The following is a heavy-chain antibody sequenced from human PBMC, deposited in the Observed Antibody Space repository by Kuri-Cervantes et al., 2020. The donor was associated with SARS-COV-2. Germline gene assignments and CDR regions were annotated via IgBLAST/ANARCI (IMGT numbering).Heavy chain of an antibody. Sequence: ASVKVSCKASGYTFTGYYMHWVRQAPGQGLEWMGWINPNSGGTNYAQKLQGRVTMTTDTSTSTAYMELRSLRSDDTAVYYCARGGKYQLLYRCEYYFDHWGQGTLVTVSS. CDR1: GYTFTGYY. CDR2: INPNSGGT. V-gene: IGHV1-2*02. J-gene: IGHJ4*02. CDR3: ARGGKYQLLYRCEYYFDH. D-gene: IGHD2-2*02.